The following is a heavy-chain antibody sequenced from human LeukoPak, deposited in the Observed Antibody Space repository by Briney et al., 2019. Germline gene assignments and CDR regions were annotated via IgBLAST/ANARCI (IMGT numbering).Heavy chain of an antibody. CDR2: ISGDNRDT. CDR3: ARLIRAAALIDY. Sequence: AASVKVSCQASGYSFRNYGLTWVRQVPGQGLEWMGWISGDNRDTDSAEKFQGRLTMTTDTSTSTAYMDLRSLRSDDTGIYYCARLIRAAALIDYWGQGTLVTVSS. CDR1: GYSFRNYG. J-gene: IGHJ4*02. V-gene: IGHV1-18*01. D-gene: IGHD2-2*01.